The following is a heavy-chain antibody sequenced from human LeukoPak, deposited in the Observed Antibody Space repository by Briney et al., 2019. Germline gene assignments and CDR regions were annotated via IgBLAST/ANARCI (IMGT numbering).Heavy chain of an antibody. CDR1: GGSFSGYY. CDR3: VYYYGSGSVEY. CDR2: INHSGST. V-gene: IGHV4-34*01. J-gene: IGHJ4*02. Sequence: SETLSLTCAVYGGSFSGYYWSWIRQPPGEGLEWIGEINHSGSTNYNPSLKSRATISVDTSKNQFSLKLSSVTAADTAVYYCVYYYGSGSVEYWGQGTLVTVSS. D-gene: IGHD3-10*01.